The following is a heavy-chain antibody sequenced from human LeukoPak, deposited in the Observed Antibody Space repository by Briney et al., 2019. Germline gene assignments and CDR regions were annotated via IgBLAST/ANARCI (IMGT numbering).Heavy chain of an antibody. V-gene: IGHV1-69*05. Sequence: ASVKVSCKASGGTFSSYAISWVRQAPGQGLEWMGGIIPIFGTANYAQKFQGRVTITTDESTSTAYMELSSLRSEDTAVYYCARGPATIQYYYYMDVWGKGTTVTVSS. CDR1: GGTFSSYA. D-gene: IGHD2-2*01. CDR3: ARGPATIQYYYYMDV. CDR2: IIPIFGTA. J-gene: IGHJ6*03.